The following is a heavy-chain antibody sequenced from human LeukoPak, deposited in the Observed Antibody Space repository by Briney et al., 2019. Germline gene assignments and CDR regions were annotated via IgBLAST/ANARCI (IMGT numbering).Heavy chain of an antibody. CDR2: VNLQGST. CDR1: GGSITNTNY. V-gene: IGHV4-4*02. CDR3: ARRIAVGDYFDY. Sequence: NPSGTLSLTCGVSGGSITNTNYWTWVRQPPGKGLEWIGEVNLQGSTNYNPSLMGRVAIAVDTSENHISLQLTSVTAADTAVYYCARRIAVGDYFDYWGQGTLVTVSS. J-gene: IGHJ4*02. D-gene: IGHD6-19*01.